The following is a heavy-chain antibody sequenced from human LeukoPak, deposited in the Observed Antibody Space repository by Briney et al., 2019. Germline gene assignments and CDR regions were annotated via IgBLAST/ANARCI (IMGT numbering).Heavy chain of an antibody. D-gene: IGHD2-2*01. CDR2: IWYDGSNK. CDR3: ATHCSSTSCYDY. V-gene: IGHV3-33*01. CDR1: GFTFSSYG. J-gene: IGHJ4*02. Sequence: PGGSLRLSCAASGFTFSSYGMHWVRQAPGKGLEWVAVIWYDGSNKYYADSVKGRFTISRDNSKNTLYLQMNSLRAEDTAVYYCATHCSSTSCYDYWGQGTLVTVSS.